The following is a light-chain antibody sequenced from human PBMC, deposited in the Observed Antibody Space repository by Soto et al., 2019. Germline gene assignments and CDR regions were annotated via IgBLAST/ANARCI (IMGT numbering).Light chain of an antibody. CDR2: SNN. J-gene: IGLJ2*01. CDR1: SSNIGSKP. V-gene: IGLV1-44*01. Sequence: QSVLTQPPSTSGTPGQRVTMSCSGSSSNIGSKPVNWYQQLPGTAPKLLIYSNNQRPSGVPDRFSASKSDTSASLAISGLQSEDDADYYCAAWDDSLNGLFGGGTKLTVL. CDR3: AAWDDSLNGL.